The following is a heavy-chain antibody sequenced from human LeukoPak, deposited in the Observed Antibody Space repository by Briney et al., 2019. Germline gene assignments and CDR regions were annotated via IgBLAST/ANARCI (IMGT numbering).Heavy chain of an antibody. CDR1: GGSISTDY. Sequence: PSETLSLTCTVSGGSISTDYWSWIRQPPGKGLEWIGYIYYSGSTNYNPSLKSRVTISVDTSKNHFSLKLSSVTAADTAVHYCARHRYYGSGSYPNWFDPWGQGTLVTVSS. CDR3: ARHRYYGSGSYPNWFDP. J-gene: IGHJ5*02. V-gene: IGHV4-59*08. CDR2: IYYSGST. D-gene: IGHD3-10*01.